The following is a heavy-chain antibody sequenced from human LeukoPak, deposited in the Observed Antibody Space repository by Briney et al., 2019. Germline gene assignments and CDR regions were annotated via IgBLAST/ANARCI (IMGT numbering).Heavy chain of an antibody. CDR2: ISGSGGST. J-gene: IGHJ4*02. CDR3: ACLRGPSDY. V-gene: IGHV3-23*01. D-gene: IGHD4-17*01. CDR1: GFTFSSYA. Sequence: GGSLRLSCAASGFTFSSYAMSWVRQAPGKGLEWVSGISGSGGSTYYADSLRGRFTVSRDNTKNSLYLQMDSLTADDTAVYFCACLRGPSDYWGQGTLVTVSS.